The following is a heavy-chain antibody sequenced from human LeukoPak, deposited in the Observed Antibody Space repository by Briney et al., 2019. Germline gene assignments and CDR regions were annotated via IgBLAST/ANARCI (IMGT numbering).Heavy chain of an antibody. Sequence: GGSLRLSCAASGFTFSSYEMNWVRQAPGKGLEWASYISSSGSTKYYADSVKGRFTISRDNAKNSLYLQMNSLRAEDTAVYYCARDVTSSSWYRIGYYYYGMDVWGQGTTVTVSS. V-gene: IGHV3-48*03. J-gene: IGHJ6*02. D-gene: IGHD6-13*01. CDR3: ARDVTSSSWYRIGYYYYGMDV. CDR2: ISSSGSTK. CDR1: GFTFSSYE.